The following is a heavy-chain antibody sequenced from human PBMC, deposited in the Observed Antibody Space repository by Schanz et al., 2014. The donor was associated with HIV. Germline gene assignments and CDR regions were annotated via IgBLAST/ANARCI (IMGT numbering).Heavy chain of an antibody. CDR2: ISGNGDST. Sequence: EVQLLESGGGLVQPGGSLRLSCAASRFTFSSYAMSWVRQAPGKGLEWVSGISGNGDSTYYADSVKGRFTISRDYSKNTLYLQMNSLRAEDTAVYYCARVSQITHIVVVTASLVDVWGQGTTVTVSS. V-gene: IGHV3-23*01. D-gene: IGHD2-21*02. J-gene: IGHJ6*02. CDR3: ARVSQITHIVVVTASLVDV. CDR1: RFTFSSYA.